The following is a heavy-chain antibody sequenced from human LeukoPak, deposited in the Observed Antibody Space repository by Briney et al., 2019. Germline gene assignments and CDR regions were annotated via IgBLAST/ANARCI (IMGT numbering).Heavy chain of an antibody. D-gene: IGHD5-12*01. CDR3: AKAADYAFDI. CDR2: ISSSSSYI. J-gene: IGHJ3*02. V-gene: IGHV3-21*01. CDR1: GFTFSSYS. Sequence: GGSLRLSCAASGFTFSSYSMNWVRQAPGKGLEWVSSISSSSSYIYYADSVKGRFTISRDNSKNTLYLQMNSLRAEDTAVYYCAKAADYAFDIWGQGTMVTVSS.